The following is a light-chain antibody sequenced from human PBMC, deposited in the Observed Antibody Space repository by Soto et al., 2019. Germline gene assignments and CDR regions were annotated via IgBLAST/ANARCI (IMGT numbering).Light chain of an antibody. CDR3: QQYNTFSSPT. V-gene: IGKV1-5*01. J-gene: IGKJ2*01. Sequence: DTQMTQSPSTLSASVGDTVTITCRASQSINIWLAWYQQKPGKAPNVLIYDASTLESGVPSRFSGGGSGTEFTLTISSLQPDDFANYYCQQYNTFSSPTFGQGTKLEIK. CDR2: DAS. CDR1: QSINIW.